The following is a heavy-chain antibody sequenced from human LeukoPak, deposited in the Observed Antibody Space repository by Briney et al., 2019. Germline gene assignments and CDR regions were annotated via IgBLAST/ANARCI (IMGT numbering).Heavy chain of an antibody. Sequence: GASVKVSCKASGGTFSSYAISWVRQAPGQGLEWMGRIIPILGIANYAQKFQGRVTITADKSTSTAYMELSSLRSEDTAVYYCAASSGSGNYAYYFDYWGQGTLVTVSS. CDR2: IIPILGIA. J-gene: IGHJ4*02. CDR3: AASSGSGNYAYYFDY. V-gene: IGHV1-69*04. D-gene: IGHD3-22*01. CDR1: GGTFSSYA.